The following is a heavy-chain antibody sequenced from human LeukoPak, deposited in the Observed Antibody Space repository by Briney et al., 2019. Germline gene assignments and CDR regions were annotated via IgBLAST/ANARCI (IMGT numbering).Heavy chain of an antibody. D-gene: IGHD3-9*01. CDR2: IYNIGTT. CDR3: ARQDYDKPL. Sequence: PSETLSLTCTVSGYSISSHSYYWAWIRQSPGKGLEWIANIYNIGTTYYNPSFKSRVSISVDTSKNQISLKLRSVTAADTAVYYCARQDYDKPLWGQGTVVTVSS. V-gene: IGHV4-39*01. J-gene: IGHJ4*02. CDR1: GYSISSHSYY.